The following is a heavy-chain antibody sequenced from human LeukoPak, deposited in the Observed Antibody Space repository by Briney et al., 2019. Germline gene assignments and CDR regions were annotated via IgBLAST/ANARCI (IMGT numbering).Heavy chain of an antibody. J-gene: IGHJ3*02. CDR2: IYYSGST. CDR3: ARVDTASDAFDI. D-gene: IGHD5-18*01. V-gene: IGHV4-59*01. CDR1: GGSISSYY. Sequence: SETLSLTCTVSGGSISSYYWSWIRQPPGKGLEWIGYIYYSGSTNYNPSLKSRVTISVDTSKNQFSLKLSSVTAADTAMYYCARVDTASDAFDIWGQGTMVTVSS.